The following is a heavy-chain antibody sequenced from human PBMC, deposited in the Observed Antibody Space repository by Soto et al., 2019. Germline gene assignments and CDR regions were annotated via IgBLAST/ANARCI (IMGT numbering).Heavy chain of an antibody. CDR3: ARDRGYDAHDYYYNAMDV. V-gene: IGHV3-21*01. CDR2: IRGFSPYT. CDR1: GFTFRTYT. D-gene: IGHD2-15*01. Sequence: GGSLRLSCISSGFTFRTYTMNWVRQAPGKGLEWVSGIRGFSPYTFYAESVKGRFTISRDNAKNSLYLQMNSLRAEDTAVYYCARDRGYDAHDYYYNAMDVWGQGTTVTDSS. J-gene: IGHJ6*02.